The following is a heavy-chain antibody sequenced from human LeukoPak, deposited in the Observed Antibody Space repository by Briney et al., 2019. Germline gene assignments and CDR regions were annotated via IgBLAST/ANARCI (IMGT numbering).Heavy chain of an antibody. CDR2: IYYSGST. J-gene: IGHJ5*02. D-gene: IGHD5-24*01. Sequence: SETLSLTCTVSGGSISSGDYYWSWIRQPPGKGLEWIGYIYYSGSTYYNPSLKSRVTISVDTSKNQFSLKLSSVTAADTAVYYCARGSRDDYSLRFQWFDPWSQGTLVTVSS. V-gene: IGHV4-30-4*08. CDR3: ARGSRDDYSLRFQWFDP. CDR1: GGSISSGDYY.